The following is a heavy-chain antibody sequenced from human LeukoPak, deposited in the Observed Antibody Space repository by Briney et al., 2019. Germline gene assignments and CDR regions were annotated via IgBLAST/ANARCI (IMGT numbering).Heavy chain of an antibody. V-gene: IGHV1-46*01. D-gene: IGHD5-18*01. J-gene: IGHJ4*02. CDR1: GYTFTSDY. Sequence: ASVKVSCKASGYTFTSDYMHWVRQAPGQGLEWMGIINPSGGSTSYAQKFQGRVTMTRDTSTSTVYMEPSSLRSEDTAVYYCAREGYSYGYDLPGDYWGQGTLVTVSS. CDR2: INPSGGST. CDR3: AREGYSYGYDLPGDY.